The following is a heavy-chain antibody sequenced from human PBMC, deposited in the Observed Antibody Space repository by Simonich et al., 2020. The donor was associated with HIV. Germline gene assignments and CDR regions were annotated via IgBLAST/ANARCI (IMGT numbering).Heavy chain of an antibody. CDR2: IYYSGST. J-gene: IGHJ4*02. D-gene: IGHD1-20*01. V-gene: IGHV4-39*02. CDR1: GGSISSSSYS. Sequence: QLQLQESGPGLVKPSETLSLPCTVSGGSISSSSYSWGWIPRPPGQGLEWIGSIYYSGSTYSNPSLKSRVTRSVDTSKNQFSLKLSSVTAADTAVYYCAREQVTGTAFVGGFDYWGQGTLVTVSS. CDR3: AREQVTGTAFVGGFDY.